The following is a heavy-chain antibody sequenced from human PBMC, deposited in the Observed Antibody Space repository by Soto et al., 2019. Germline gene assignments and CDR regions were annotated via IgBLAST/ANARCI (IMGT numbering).Heavy chain of an antibody. Sequence: ASVKVSCKASGYTFTDYFLHWMRQAPGQGLEWLGWISPNNGDTTYAQNFQGRVTMTRDTSISAAYMELSRLTSDDTAVYYCARGGKLSGMVKIPLEYWGLGTLVTVSS. J-gene: IGHJ4*02. CDR3: ARGGKLSGMVKIPLEY. CDR1: GYTFTDYF. V-gene: IGHV1-2*02. D-gene: IGHD1-1*01. CDR2: ISPNNGDT.